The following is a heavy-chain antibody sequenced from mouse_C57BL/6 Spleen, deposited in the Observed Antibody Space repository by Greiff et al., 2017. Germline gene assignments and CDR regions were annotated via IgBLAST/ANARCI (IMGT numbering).Heavy chain of an antibody. D-gene: IGHD2-4*01. Sequence: QVQLQQSGAELMKPGASVKLSCTATGYTFTGYWIEWVKQRPGHGLEWIGEILPGGGSTNYTENVKGKATFTADTSSNTAYMQLSSLTTEDSAIYYCAREVCYDFDGFAYWGQGTLVTVSA. V-gene: IGHV1-9*01. CDR1: GYTFTGYW. J-gene: IGHJ3*01. CDR2: ILPGGGST. CDR3: AREVCYDFDGFAY.